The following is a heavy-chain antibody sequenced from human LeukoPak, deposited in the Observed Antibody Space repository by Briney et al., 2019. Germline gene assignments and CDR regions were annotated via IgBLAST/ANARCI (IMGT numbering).Heavy chain of an antibody. CDR1: GGSISSYY. V-gene: IGHV4-4*07. Sequence: SSETLPLTCTVSGGSISSYYWSWIRQPAGKGLEWIGRIYTSGSTNYNPSLKSRVTMSVDTSKNQFSLKLSSVTAADTAVYYCARVSWFGELSYFDYWGQGTLVTVSS. J-gene: IGHJ4*02. CDR3: ARVSWFGELSYFDY. CDR2: IYTSGST. D-gene: IGHD3-10*01.